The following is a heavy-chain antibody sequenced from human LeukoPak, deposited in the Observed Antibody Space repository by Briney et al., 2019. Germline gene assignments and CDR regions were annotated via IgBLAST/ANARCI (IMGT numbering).Heavy chain of an antibody. V-gene: IGHV3-30*18. J-gene: IGHJ3*02. D-gene: IGHD1-1*01. Sequence: GGSLRLSCAASGFTFSSYGMHWVRQAPGKGLEWVAVIPYDGSNKYYADSVKGRFTISRDNSKNTLYLQMNSLRAEDTAVYYCAKSAGGNAFDIWGQGTMVTVSS. CDR1: GFTFSSYG. CDR3: AKSAGGNAFDI. CDR2: IPYDGSNK.